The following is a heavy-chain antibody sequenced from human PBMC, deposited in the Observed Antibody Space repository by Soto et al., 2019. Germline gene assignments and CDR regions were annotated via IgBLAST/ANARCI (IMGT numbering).Heavy chain of an antibody. D-gene: IGHD6-13*01. Sequence: GESLKISCAASGFTFSSYSLNWVRQAPGKGLEWVSYITSSGTTVYYADSVRGRFTISRDNAKNSLYLQMNSLRDDDTAVYYCARGSSNWAYYFDFWGQGTLVTVSS. CDR1: GFTFSSYS. CDR2: ITSSGTTV. V-gene: IGHV3-48*02. CDR3: ARGSSNWAYYFDF. J-gene: IGHJ4*02.